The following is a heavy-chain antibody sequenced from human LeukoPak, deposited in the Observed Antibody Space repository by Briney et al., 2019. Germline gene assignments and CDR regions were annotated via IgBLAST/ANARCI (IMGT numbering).Heavy chain of an antibody. CDR1: GFTFSSYS. V-gene: IGHV3-21*01. J-gene: IGHJ6*03. CDR2: ISSSSSYI. D-gene: IGHD2-8*01. CDR3: ARVGDIVLMYYYYMDV. Sequence: GGSLRLSCAASGFTFSSYSMNWVRQAPGKGLGWVSSISSSSSYIYYADSVKGRFTISRDNAKNSLYLQMNSLRAGDTAVYYCARVGDIVLMYYYYMDVWGKGTTVTVSS.